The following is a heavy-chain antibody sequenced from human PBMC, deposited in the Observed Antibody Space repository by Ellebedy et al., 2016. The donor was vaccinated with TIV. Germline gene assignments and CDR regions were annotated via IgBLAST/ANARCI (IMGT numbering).Heavy chain of an antibody. CDR2: ISAYNGNT. CDR1: GYTFTTYG. J-gene: IGHJ4*02. CDR3: ARRAGYYDPLDY. D-gene: IGHD3-22*01. Sequence: AASVKVSCKASGYTFTTYGISWVRQAPGQGLEWMGWISAYNGNTNYAQKRQGRVTMNTDTSTSTAYMELRSLRSDDTAVYYCARRAGYYDPLDYWGQGTLVTVSS. V-gene: IGHV1-18*01.